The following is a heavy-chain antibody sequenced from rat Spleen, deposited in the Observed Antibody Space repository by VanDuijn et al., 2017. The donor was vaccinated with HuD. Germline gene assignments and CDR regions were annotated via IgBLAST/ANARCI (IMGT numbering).Heavy chain of an antibody. V-gene: IGHV5-29*01. CDR2: ISYDGSST. CDR1: GFTFRNYG. D-gene: IGHD3-1*01. Sequence: EVQLVESGGGLVQPGRSLKLSCAASGFTFRNYGMAWVRQAPTKGLEWVATISYDGSSTYYRDSVTGRFTISRDNAKSTLYLQMDSLRSEDTATYFCARHRTPYWGQGVMVTVSS. J-gene: IGHJ2*01. CDR3: ARHRTPY.